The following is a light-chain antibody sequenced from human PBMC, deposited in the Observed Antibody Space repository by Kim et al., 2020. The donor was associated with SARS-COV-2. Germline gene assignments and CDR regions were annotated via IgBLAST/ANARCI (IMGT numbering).Light chain of an antibody. V-gene: IGKV6D-21*02. Sequence: EIVLTQSPNFQSVSPGEKVTITCRASESMGSSLHWYQLKLDQSPKLVIKYTSQSISGVPSRFSGSGSGTDFTLTINRLEAEDAAAYFCHQSHSLPYTFGQGTKLEI. J-gene: IGKJ2*01. CDR2: YTS. CDR1: ESMGSS. CDR3: HQSHSLPYT.